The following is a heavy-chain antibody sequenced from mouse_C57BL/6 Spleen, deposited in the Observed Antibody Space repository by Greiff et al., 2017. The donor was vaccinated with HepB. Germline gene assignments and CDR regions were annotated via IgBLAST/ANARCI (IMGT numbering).Heavy chain of an antibody. CDR1: GYSITSGYY. J-gene: IGHJ2*01. Sequence: DVQLQESGPGLVKPSQSLSLTCSVTGYSITSGYYWNWIRQFPGNKLEWMGYISYDGSNNYNPSLKNRISITRDTSKNQFFLKLNSVTTEDTATYYCARSYYGSSSYYFDYWGQGTTLTVSS. V-gene: IGHV3-6*01. CDR3: ARSYYGSSSYYFDY. D-gene: IGHD1-1*01. CDR2: ISYDGSN.